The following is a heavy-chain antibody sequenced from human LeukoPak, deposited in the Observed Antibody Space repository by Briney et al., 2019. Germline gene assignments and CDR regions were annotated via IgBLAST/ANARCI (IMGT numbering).Heavy chain of an antibody. J-gene: IGHJ4*02. CDR3: AKLFYDSSGYYLSEDY. CDR2: IRYDGSNK. D-gene: IGHD3-22*01. V-gene: IGHV3-30*02. CDR1: GFTFSSYG. Sequence: GGSLRLSCAASGFTFSSYGMHWVRQAPGKGLEWVAFIRYDGSNKYYADSVKGRFTISRDNSKNTLYLQMNSLRAEDTAVYYCAKLFYDSSGYYLSEDYWGQGTPVTVSS.